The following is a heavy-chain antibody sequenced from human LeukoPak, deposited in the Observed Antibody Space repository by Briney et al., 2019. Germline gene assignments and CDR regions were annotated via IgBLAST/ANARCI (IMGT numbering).Heavy chain of an antibody. CDR1: GFTFSGSW. V-gene: IGHV3-7*01. CDR3: ARELSWSGRDY. J-gene: IGHJ4*02. Sequence: GGSLRLSCAASGFTFSGSWMSWVRQAPGKGLEWVANINQDGSAKNYLDSVKGRFTISIDRGKNSLYLQMNSLRDEDPAVYYCARELSWSGRDYWGQGTLVPVSS. D-gene: IGHD3-3*01. CDR2: INQDGSAK.